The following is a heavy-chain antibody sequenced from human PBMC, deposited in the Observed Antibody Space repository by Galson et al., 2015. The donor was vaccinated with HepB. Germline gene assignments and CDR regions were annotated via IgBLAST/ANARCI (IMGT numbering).Heavy chain of an antibody. CDR3: ARIVSDYNGSRGIFDY. Sequence: TLSLTCTVSGGSISSSNYYWGWIRQPPGKGPEWIGSIHHSGSTYYNPSLKSRVTISADTSKSQFSLKLSSVTAADTAVYYCARIVSDYNGSRGIFDYRGQGILVTVSS. CDR2: IHHSGST. CDR1: GGSISSSNYY. D-gene: IGHD3-10*01. V-gene: IGHV4-39*01. J-gene: IGHJ4*02.